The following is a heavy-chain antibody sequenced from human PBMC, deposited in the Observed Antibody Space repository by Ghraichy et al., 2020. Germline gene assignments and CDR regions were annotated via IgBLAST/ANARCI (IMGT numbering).Heavy chain of an antibody. V-gene: IGHV3-23*01. CDR2: ITGSGGAT. D-gene: IGHD3-10*01. CDR3: AKDIGKQLWFGASDY. CDR1: GFTFNIYA. J-gene: IGHJ4*02. Sequence: GESLNISCTASGFTFNIYAMSWVRQAPGKGLEWVSVITGSGGATYYADSVKGRFTISRDNSKNTLYLQMNSLRAEDTAIYYCAKDIGKQLWFGASDYRGQGTLVTVSS.